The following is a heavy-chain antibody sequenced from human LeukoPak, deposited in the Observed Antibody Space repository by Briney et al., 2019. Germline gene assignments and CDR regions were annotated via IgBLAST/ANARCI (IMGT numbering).Heavy chain of an antibody. D-gene: IGHD1-26*01. V-gene: IGHV4-39*07. J-gene: IGHJ6*02. CDR1: GGSITRSSYY. Sequence: SETLSLTCTVSGGSITRSSYYWGWIRQPPGKGLEWIGEINHSGSTNYNPSLKSRVTISVDTSKNQFSLKLSSVTAADTAVYYCARLPKYSGSWGVYYYYYYGMDVWGQGTTVTVSS. CDR3: ARLPKYSGSWGVYYYYYYGMDV. CDR2: INHSGST.